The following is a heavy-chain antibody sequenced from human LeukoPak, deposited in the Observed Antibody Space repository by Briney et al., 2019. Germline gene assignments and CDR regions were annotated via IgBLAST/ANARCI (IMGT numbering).Heavy chain of an antibody. CDR3: ARSPPSSYCTSTSCYPRHFDY. J-gene: IGHJ4*02. CDR1: GYGFSNYW. D-gene: IGHD2-2*01. CDR2: IYPGDSDT. Sequence: GESLQISCKGSGYGFSNYWIGWVRPIPGKGREWMGIIYPGDSDTRYSPSFQGQVTISADKSISTAYLQWSSLKASDTAMYYCARSPPSSYCTSTSCYPRHFDYWGQGTLVTVSS. V-gene: IGHV5-51*01.